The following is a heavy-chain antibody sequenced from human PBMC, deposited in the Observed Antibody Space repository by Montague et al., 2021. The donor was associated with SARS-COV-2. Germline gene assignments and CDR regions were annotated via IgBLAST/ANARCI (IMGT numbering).Heavy chain of an antibody. J-gene: IGHJ6*02. D-gene: IGHD3-9*01. CDR2: IDWDDDK. CDR1: GFSLSTSGMC. CDR3: ARISYDILTGYYYGMDV. Sequence: PALVTPTQTLTLTCTFSGFSLSTSGMCVSWICQPPGKALEWLALIDWDDDKYYSTSLKTRLTISKDTSKNQVVLTMTNMDPVDTATYYCARISYDILTGYYYGMDVWGQGTTVTVSS. V-gene: IGHV2-70*01.